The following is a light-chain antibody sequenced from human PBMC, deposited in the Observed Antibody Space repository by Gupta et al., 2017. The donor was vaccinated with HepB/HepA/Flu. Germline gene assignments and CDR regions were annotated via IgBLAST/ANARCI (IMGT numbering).Light chain of an antibody. Sequence: EIVLTQSPGPLSLSPGERATLSCRASQTIRSSYFAWYQQKPGQAPRLLIYGASSRATGIPDRFSGSGSGTDFTLTISRLESEDFAVYCCQQDGSLGTFGQGTKVEIK. J-gene: IGKJ1*01. CDR2: GAS. V-gene: IGKV3-20*01. CDR1: QTIRSSY. CDR3: QQDGSLGT.